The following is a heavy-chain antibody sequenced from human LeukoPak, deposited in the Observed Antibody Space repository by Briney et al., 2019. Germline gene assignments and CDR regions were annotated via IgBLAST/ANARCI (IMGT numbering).Heavy chain of an antibody. CDR1: GFTFNDYT. D-gene: IGHD7-27*01. Sequence: TGGSLRLSCIASGFTFNDYTMHWVRQAPGKGLEWVSGITGSSDSVDFADSVSGRFTISRDNARNSLHLQMNSLRAEDTAFYYCAKSNWGSPFDYWGQGTLVTVSS. CDR2: ITGSSDSV. V-gene: IGHV3-9*01. J-gene: IGHJ4*02. CDR3: AKSNWGSPFDY.